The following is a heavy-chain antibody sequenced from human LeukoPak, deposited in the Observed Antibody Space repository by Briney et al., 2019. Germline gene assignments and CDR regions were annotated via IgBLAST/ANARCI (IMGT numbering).Heavy chain of an antibody. V-gene: IGHV4-34*01. CDR2: INHSGST. CDR3: ARDATIFDAFDI. CDR1: GGSFGGYY. Sequence: SETLSLTCAVYGGSFGGYYWSWIRQPPGKGLEWIGEINHSGSTNYNPSLKSRVTISVDTSKNQFSLKLSSVTAADTAVYYCARDATIFDAFDIWGQGTMVTVSS. J-gene: IGHJ3*02. D-gene: IGHD3-3*01.